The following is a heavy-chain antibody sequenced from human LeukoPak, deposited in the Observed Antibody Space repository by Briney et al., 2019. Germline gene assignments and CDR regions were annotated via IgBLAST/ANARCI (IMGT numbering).Heavy chain of an antibody. D-gene: IGHD3-9*01. Sequence: SETLSLTCTVSGGSISSSSYYWGWIRQPPGKGLEWTGSIYYSGSAYYNPSLKSRVSISVDTSKNQFSLKLSSVTAADTAVYYCARGDYDILTGSSLTFDYWGQGTLVTVSS. V-gene: IGHV4-39*07. CDR2: IYYSGSA. CDR1: GGSISSSSYY. CDR3: ARGDYDILTGSSLTFDY. J-gene: IGHJ4*02.